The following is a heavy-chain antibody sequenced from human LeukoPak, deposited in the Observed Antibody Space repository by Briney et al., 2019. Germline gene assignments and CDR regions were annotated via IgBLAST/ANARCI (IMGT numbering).Heavy chain of an antibody. V-gene: IGHV4-4*02. CDR3: ARDAPRFGSN. D-gene: IGHD3-10*01. J-gene: IGHJ4*02. CDR2: IYHSGST. CDR1: GGSISSINW. Sequence: PSETLSLTCAVSGGSISSINWGSWVRQPPGKGLEWMGEIYHSGSTNYNPSHKSRVTRPVGNSKSQFSPKLRSVTAADPAVYYCARDAPRFGSNWGQGTLVTVSS.